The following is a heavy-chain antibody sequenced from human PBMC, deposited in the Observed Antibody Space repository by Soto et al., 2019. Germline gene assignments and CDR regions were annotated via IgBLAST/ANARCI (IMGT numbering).Heavy chain of an antibody. Sequence: EVQLVESGGGLVKPGGSLRLSCAASGVTFSSYSMNWVRQAPGKGLEWVSSISSSSSYIYYADSVKGRFTISRDNAKNSLYLQMNSLRAEDTAVYYCARGVPMTTVTYYGMDVWGQGTTVTVSS. J-gene: IGHJ6*02. CDR1: GVTFSSYS. V-gene: IGHV3-21*01. CDR2: ISSSSSYI. CDR3: ARGVPMTTVTYYGMDV. D-gene: IGHD4-17*01.